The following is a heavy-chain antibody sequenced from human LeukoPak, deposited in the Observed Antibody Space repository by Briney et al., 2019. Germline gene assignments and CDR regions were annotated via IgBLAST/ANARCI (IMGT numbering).Heavy chain of an antibody. J-gene: IGHJ5*02. CDR3: ARDVGITVADSFDP. CDR2: ISAYNGNT. D-gene: IGHD6-13*01. CDR1: GYTFTSYG. Sequence: ASVKVSCKASGYTFTSYGISWVRQAPGQGLEWMGWISAYNGNTYYTQKLQDRVTMTTDTSTSTVYMEVRGLRSDDTAMYYCARDVGITVADSFDPWGQGTLVTVSS. V-gene: IGHV1-18*01.